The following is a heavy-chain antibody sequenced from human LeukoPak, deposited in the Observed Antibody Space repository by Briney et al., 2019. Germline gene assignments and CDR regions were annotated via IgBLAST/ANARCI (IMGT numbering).Heavy chain of an antibody. Sequence: GGSLRLSCAGSGFNFNNYAMTWVRQAPGKGLEWVSSISGSGGSTYYADSVKGRFTISRDNSKNTLYLQMNSLRAEDTAVYFCAKGTTYGFYYCYGMDVWGQGTTVTVSS. J-gene: IGHJ6*02. CDR3: AKGTTYGFYYCYGMDV. V-gene: IGHV3-23*01. D-gene: IGHD4-17*01. CDR2: ISGSGGST. CDR1: GFNFNNYA.